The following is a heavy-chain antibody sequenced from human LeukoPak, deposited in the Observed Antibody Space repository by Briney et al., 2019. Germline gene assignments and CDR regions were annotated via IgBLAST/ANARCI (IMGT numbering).Heavy chain of an antibody. Sequence: SGGSLRLSCAASGFTFSRFWMSWVRQAPGKGLEWVANIKQDGSEKYYVDSVKGRFTISRDNAKNSLYLQMNSRRAEDTAVFYCARDGTYTDYDPDFDIWGQGTLVTVSS. D-gene: IGHD5-12*01. V-gene: IGHV3-7*04. CDR1: GFTFSRFW. CDR2: IKQDGSEK. CDR3: ARDGTYTDYDPDFDI. J-gene: IGHJ4*02.